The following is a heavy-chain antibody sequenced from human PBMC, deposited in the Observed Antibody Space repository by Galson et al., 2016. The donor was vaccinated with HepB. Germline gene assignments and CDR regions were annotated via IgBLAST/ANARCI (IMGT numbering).Heavy chain of an antibody. V-gene: IGHV3-48*03. CDR1: GFTFSNFE. CDR3: ARVSPPYYYGSGIFDY. Sequence: SLRLSCAASGFTFSNFEMNWVRQAPGKGLEWLSYISSSGNTIYYAASIWGRFTISRDNAKKSLFLQMNSLRVEDTAVYYCARVSPPYYYGSGIFDYWGQGTLVTVSS. J-gene: IGHJ4*02. CDR2: ISSSGNTI. D-gene: IGHD3-10*01.